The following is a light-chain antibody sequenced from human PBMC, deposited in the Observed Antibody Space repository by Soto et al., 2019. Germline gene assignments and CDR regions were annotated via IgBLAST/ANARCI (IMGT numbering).Light chain of an antibody. CDR1: QSVSSSY. J-gene: IGKJ3*01. CDR3: QQYGSSLFT. CDR2: GTS. V-gene: IGKV3-20*01. Sequence: EIVLTQSPGTLSLSPGERATLSCRASQSVSSSYLAWYQQKPGQAPRVLIYGTSIRASGVPERFSGGGSGTDFTLTITRLEPEDFAVYYCQQYGSSLFTFGPGTKVDNK.